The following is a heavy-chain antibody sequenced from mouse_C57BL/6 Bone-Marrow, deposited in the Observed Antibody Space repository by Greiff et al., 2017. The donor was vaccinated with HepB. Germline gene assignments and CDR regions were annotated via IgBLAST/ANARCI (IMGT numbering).Heavy chain of an antibody. CDR1: GYTFTSYW. CDR3: ARYAPRGRNYFDY. V-gene: IGHV1-64*01. D-gene: IGHD2-14*01. J-gene: IGHJ2*01. CDR2: IHPNSGST. Sequence: QVQLQQPGAELVKPGASVKLSCKASGYTFTSYWMHWVKQRPGKGLEWIGMIHPNSGSTNYNEKFKSKATLTVDKSSSTAYMQLSSLTSEDSAVYYCARYAPRGRNYFDYWGQGTTLTVSS.